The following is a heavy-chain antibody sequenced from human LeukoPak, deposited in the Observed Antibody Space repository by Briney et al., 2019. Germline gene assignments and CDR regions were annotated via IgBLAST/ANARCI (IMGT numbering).Heavy chain of an antibody. Sequence: ASVRVSCKASGYTFTDYYIHWVRQAPGQGLAWMGWINPNSDYTFYAQKFQGRVTLTRDTSISTVYMELTTLTSDDTALYYCAVAPGDYWGQGTLVSVSA. V-gene: IGHV1-2*02. D-gene: IGHD2-21*01. J-gene: IGHJ4*02. CDR2: INPNSDYT. CDR1: GYTFTDYY. CDR3: AVAPGDY.